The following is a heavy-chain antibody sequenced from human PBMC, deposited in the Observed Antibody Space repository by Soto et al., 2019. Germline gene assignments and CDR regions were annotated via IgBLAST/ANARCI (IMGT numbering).Heavy chain of an antibody. V-gene: IGHV1-2*02. CDR2: INPATGAA. D-gene: IGHD3-3*01. CDR1: GYPVTAYY. Sequence: QLHLVQSGAVVKKPGASVTVSCSASGYPVTAYYMHWVRQAPGRGLEWMGGINPATGAAKYTQTFPGRVNMARETAPGNVFLEPGGLTSGDTAVFYWARGGGVGVAGSAAFDMWGQGTLVTVSS. J-gene: IGHJ3*02. CDR3: ARGGGVGVAGSAAFDM.